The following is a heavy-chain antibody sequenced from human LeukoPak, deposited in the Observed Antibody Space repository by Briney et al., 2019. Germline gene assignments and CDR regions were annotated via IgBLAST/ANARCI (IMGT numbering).Heavy chain of an antibody. Sequence: ASVKVSCKASGYTFTSYYMYWVRQAPGQGLEWMGIINPSGDNTDYAQKFQGRVTMTRDMSTTTVYMELSSLRSEDTAVYYCARGPHRRTYDRDNWFDPWGQGTLVTVSS. CDR1: GYTFTSYY. J-gene: IGHJ5*02. V-gene: IGHV1-46*01. CDR3: ARGPHRRTYDRDNWFDP. CDR2: INPSGDNT. D-gene: IGHD3-3*01.